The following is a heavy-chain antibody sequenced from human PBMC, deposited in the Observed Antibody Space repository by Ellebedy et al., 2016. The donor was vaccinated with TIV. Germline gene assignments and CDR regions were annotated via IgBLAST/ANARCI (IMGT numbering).Heavy chain of an antibody. CDR3: ARIRATNWFDP. CDR2: ISYSGGT. CDR1: GASISSYH. Sequence: SETLSLTXSVSGASISSYHWSWIRQPPGKGLEWIGYISYSGGTNYNPSLKSRVTMSVDTSKNQSSLKLSSVTAADTAVYYCARIRATNWFDPWGQGTLVTVSS. D-gene: IGHD3-10*01. V-gene: IGHV4-59*01. J-gene: IGHJ5*02.